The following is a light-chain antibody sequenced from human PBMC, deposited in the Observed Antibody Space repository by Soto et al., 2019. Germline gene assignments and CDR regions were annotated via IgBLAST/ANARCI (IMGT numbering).Light chain of an antibody. CDR1: QSILHSPNNKDA. J-gene: IGKJ1*01. V-gene: IGKV4-1*01. Sequence: DIVMNQSPDSLAVSLGERAPINCKSSQSILHSPNNKDALTWYQQKPGQPPKLLINWASTRESGVPDRFSGAGSGTDFTLTISSLQAEDVAVYYCQQFYTTPTFGQGTRVEIK. CDR2: WAS. CDR3: QQFYTTPT.